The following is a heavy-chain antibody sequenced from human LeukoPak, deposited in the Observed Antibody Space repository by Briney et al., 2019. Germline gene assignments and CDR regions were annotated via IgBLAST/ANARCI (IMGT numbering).Heavy chain of an antibody. D-gene: IGHD3-10*01. Sequence: GSLRLSCAASGFTFSSYSMNWVRQAPGKGLEWIGRIYTSGSTNYNPSLKSRVTMSVDTSKNQFSLKLSSVTAADTAVYYCARSMVRGVITTSYFDYWGQGTLVTVSS. CDR1: GFTFSSYS. CDR2: IYTSGST. CDR3: ARSMVRGVITTSYFDY. V-gene: IGHV4-59*10. J-gene: IGHJ4*02.